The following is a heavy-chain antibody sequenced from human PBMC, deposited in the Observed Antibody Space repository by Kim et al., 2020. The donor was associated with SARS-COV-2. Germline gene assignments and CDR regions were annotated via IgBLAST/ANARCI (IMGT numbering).Heavy chain of an antibody. V-gene: IGHV3-21*01. CDR2: IGASTRYI. D-gene: IGHD3-22*01. J-gene: IGHJ4*02. CDR3: GRGSYYDSLNDY. CDR1: GFTFESYG. Sequence: GGSLRLFCVGSGFTFESYGMNWVRQAPGKGLEWVASIGASTRYIFYADGVKGRFTISRDNNNDSVFLRMNNLRAEDTAIYYCGRGSYYDSLNDYWGQGILVSVSS.